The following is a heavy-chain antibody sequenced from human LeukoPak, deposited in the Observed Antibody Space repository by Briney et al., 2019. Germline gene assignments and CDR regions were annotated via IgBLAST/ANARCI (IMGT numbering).Heavy chain of an antibody. CDR2: IYYSGST. CDR3: ATTQPWEDAFDI. Sequence: SETLSLTCTVSGGSISSYYWSWIRQPPGKGLEWIGYIYYSGSTNYNPSLKSRVTISVDTSKNQFSLKLSSVTAADTAVYYCATTQPWEDAFDIWGQGTMVTVSS. V-gene: IGHV4-59*08. J-gene: IGHJ3*02. CDR1: GGSISSYY. D-gene: IGHD1-26*01.